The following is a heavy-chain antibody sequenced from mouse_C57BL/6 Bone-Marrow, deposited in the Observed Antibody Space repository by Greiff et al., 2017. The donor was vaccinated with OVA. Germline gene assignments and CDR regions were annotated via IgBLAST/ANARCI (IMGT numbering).Heavy chain of an antibody. Sequence: DVKLQESGAELVRPGSSVKMSCKTSGYTFTSYGINWVKQRPGKGLEWIGYIYIGNGYTAYNEKFKGKATLTSDTSSSTAYMQLSSLTSEDSAIYFCARDETGRGDYWGQGTSVTVSS. CDR3: ARDETGRGDY. D-gene: IGHD4-1*01. CDR2: IYIGNGYT. J-gene: IGHJ4*01. CDR1: GYTFTSYG. V-gene: IGHV1-58*01.